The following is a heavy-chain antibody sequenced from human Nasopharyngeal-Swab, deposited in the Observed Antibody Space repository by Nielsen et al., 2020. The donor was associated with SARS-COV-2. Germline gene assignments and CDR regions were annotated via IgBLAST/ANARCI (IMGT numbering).Heavy chain of an antibody. V-gene: IGHV3-23*01. CDR3: AKGNSGSYSYFDY. CDR1: GFPLSSYA. J-gene: IGHJ4*02. D-gene: IGHD1-26*01. CDR2: ISGSGGST. Sequence: GESLPLSCASSGFPLSSYAMRWDPQAPGKGPEWVSAISGSGGSTYYADAVKGRFTISRDNSKNTLYPQMNSLRAEDTAVYYCAKGNSGSYSYFDYWGQGTLVTVSS.